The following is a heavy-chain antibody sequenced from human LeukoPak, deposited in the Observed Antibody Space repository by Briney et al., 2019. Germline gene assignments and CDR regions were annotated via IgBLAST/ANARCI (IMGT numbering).Heavy chain of an antibody. CDR2: ISGNGGTT. Sequence: GGSLRLSCAACGFTFDDYAMHGVRQAGGKGLAWVSLISGNGGTTYYADCVKGRFTTSRNNSRNSLSLQMNSLRTKDTPLYYCAKVRYTSTWAIFDTSGQGTLGTVSS. J-gene: IGHJ4*02. V-gene: IGHV3-43*02. CDR1: GFTFDDYA. D-gene: IGHD6-13*01. CDR3: AKVRYTSTWAIFDT.